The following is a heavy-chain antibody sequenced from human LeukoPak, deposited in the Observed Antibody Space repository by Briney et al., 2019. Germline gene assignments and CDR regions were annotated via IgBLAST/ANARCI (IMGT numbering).Heavy chain of an antibody. J-gene: IGHJ3*02. CDR2: IYPGDSNT. Sequence: GESLKISCKGSGYRFTNYWIGWVRQMPGKGLEWMALIYPGDSNTRYSPSFQGQVTISADKSISTAYLQWSSLKASDTAMYYCARSPYYYDSSGYHDAFDIWGQGTMVTVSS. D-gene: IGHD3-22*01. V-gene: IGHV5-51*01. CDR3: ARSPYYYDSSGYHDAFDI. CDR1: GYRFTNYW.